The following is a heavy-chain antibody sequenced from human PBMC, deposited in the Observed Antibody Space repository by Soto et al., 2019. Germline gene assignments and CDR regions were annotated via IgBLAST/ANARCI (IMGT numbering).Heavy chain of an antibody. V-gene: IGHV1-2*02. J-gene: IGHJ3*02. CDR1: AYTLTDYY. Sequence: SGKVSCKTSAYTLTDYYTHWVRQAPGQGLEWMGWMNPKSGGAYFAQKFQGRVTLTRDTSIGTAYIEVNSLTSDDTAVYFCTRENIENRDGLYDAFDIWGQGTTATASS. CDR2: MNPKSGGA. D-gene: IGHD2-15*01. CDR3: TRENIENRDGLYDAFDI.